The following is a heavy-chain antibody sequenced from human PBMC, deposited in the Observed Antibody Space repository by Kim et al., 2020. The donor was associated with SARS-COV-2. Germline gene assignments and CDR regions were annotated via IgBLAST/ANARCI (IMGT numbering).Heavy chain of an antibody. J-gene: IGHJ4*01. CDR3: AKSNGQTSWGLMLPFDY. D-gene: IGHD2-8*01. CDR2: ISESGENT. CDR1: GFTFSNYA. Sequence: GGSLRLSCAASGFTFSNYAMGWVRQAPGKGLEWVSRISESGENTYYEDSVRGRFIISRENSEDTLSLHMNSLRAEDTAIYYCAKSNGQTSWGLMLPFDY. V-gene: IGHV3-23*01.